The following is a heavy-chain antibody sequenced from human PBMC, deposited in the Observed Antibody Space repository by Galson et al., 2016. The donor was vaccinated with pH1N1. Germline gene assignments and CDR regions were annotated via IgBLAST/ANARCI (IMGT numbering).Heavy chain of an antibody. V-gene: IGHV4-61*02. D-gene: IGHD1-26*01. CDR2: VFASGNT. CDR3: ARARPTWDPLADAFDI. J-gene: IGHJ3*02. CDR1: GGSIGGGYYI. Sequence: TLSLTCTVSGGSIGGGYYIWTWIRPPAGKGLEWIGRVFASGNTNYNPPLKGRVTISLDTSKSQFSLKLSSVTAADTAVYYCARARPTWDPLADAFDIWGQGTVVTVSS.